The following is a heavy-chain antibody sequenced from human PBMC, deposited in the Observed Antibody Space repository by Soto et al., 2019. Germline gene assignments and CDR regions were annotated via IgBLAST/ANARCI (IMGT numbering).Heavy chain of an antibody. J-gene: IGHJ4*02. CDR3: ARDGLLFSGPYRPSRFDY. V-gene: IGHV3-7*03. D-gene: IGHD3-16*02. CDR2: IKHDTSEA. CDR1: GFKFSDHW. Sequence: GGSLRLSCAASGFKFSDHWMSWVRQAPGKGLEWVGNIKHDTSEAHYADSVKGRFTITRDNIKNFLFLQMNGLRSDDTASYYCARDGLLFSGPYRPSRFDYWGLGTLVTVSS.